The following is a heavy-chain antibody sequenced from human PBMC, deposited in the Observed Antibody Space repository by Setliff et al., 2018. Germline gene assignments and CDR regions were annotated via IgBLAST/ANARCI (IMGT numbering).Heavy chain of an antibody. CDR3: TTGLRHGVPYFDL. J-gene: IGHJ4*02. CDR1: GYTFTDYY. D-gene: IGHD3-10*01. Sequence: GASVKVSCKASGYTFTDYYMHWVQQAPGKGLEWMGRVDPEGGHTKYAEKFQGRITISADMSLDIAHMELGSLTSEDTAVYYCTTGLRHGVPYFDLWGQGTLVTVSS. CDR2: VDPEGGHT. V-gene: IGHV1-69-2*01.